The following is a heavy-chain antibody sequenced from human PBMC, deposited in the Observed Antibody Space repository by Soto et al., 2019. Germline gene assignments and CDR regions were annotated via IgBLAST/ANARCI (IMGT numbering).Heavy chain of an antibody. J-gene: IGHJ4*02. CDR2: ISGSGGST. V-gene: IGHV3-23*01. CDR3: AKALTSVAARPNLDY. CDR1: GVNISSHA. D-gene: IGHD6-6*01. Sequence: PQRLSCTASGVNISSHAMSRVSQTPGKGLEWVSAISGSGGSTYYADSVKGRFTISRDNSKNMLYLQMNSLRVEDTAVYYCAKALTSVAARPNLDYWGQGTLVTVSS.